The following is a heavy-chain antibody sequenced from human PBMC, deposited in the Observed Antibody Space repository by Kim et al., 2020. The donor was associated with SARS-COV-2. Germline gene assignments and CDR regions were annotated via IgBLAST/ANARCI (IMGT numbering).Heavy chain of an antibody. CDR1: GGTFSSYA. D-gene: IGHD4-17*01. CDR3: ARNCFMCSPTTVAYFDY. Sequence: SVKVSCKASGGTFSSYAISWVRQAPGQGLEWMGGIIPIFGTANYAQKFQGRVTITADESTSTAYMELSSLRSEDTAVYYCARNCFMCSPTTVAYFDYWGQGTLVTVSS. J-gene: IGHJ4*02. V-gene: IGHV1-69*13. CDR2: IIPIFGTA.